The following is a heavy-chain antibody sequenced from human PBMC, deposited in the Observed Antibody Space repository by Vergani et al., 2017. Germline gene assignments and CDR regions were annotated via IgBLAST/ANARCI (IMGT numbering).Heavy chain of an antibody. J-gene: IGHJ4*02. CDR3: ARMEGDDECDDFRIGYFDS. D-gene: IGHD3/OR15-3a*01. V-gene: IGHV4-31*03. CDR2: TYSTGTT. CDR1: GDSISSGVYY. Sequence: QVQLQESGPGLLKPSQTLSLTCSVSGDSISSGVYYWNWIRQHPRKGLEWIGYTYSTGTTNHNPSLRRRINMSVVTSKNQFSLKLNSVTAADTAMYYCARMEGDDECDDFRIGYFDSWGPGILVTVSS.